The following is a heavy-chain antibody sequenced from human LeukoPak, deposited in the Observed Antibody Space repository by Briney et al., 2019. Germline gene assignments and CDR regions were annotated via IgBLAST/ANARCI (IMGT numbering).Heavy chain of an antibody. CDR2: INPNGGGT. J-gene: IGHJ4*02. CDR1: GYTFTTYY. V-gene: IGHV1-46*01. CDR3: ARDPSGSWQRFDY. D-gene: IGHD1-26*01. Sequence: ASVKVSCKTSGYTFTTYYIHWVRQAPGQGLEWMGVINPNGGGTAYVEKFQGRATMTRDTSTSTVYMQLNSLRSEDMAVYYCARDPSGSWQRFDYWGQGTLVTVSS.